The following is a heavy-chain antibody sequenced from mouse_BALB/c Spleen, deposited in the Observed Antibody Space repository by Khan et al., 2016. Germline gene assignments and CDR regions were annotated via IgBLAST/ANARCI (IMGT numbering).Heavy chain of an antibody. CDR2: IHYSGST. CDR3: ATSTSGYWYYFDY. Sequence: EVQLQESGPDLVKPSQSLSLTCTVTGYSIPSHYSWHWIRHFPGNKLEWMGYIHYSGSTNYNPSLTSRISITRDTSKNPFFLQLNSVTTEYTATYYCATSTSGYWYYFDYLGQGTTLTVSS. V-gene: IGHV3-1*02. J-gene: IGHJ2*01. D-gene: IGHD3-1*01. CDR1: GYSIPSHYS.